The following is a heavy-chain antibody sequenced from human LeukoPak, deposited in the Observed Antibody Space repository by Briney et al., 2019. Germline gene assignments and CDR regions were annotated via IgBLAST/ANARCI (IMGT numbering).Heavy chain of an antibody. CDR2: ISYDGSNK. CDR3: ATLVTCSSTSCSSI. D-gene: IGHD2-2*01. Sequence: GGSLRLSCAASGFTFTFYSMHWVRQAPGKGLEWVAVISYDGSNKYYADSVKGRFTISRDNAKNSLYLQMNSLRAEDTAVYYCATLVTCSSTSCSSIWGQGTLVTVSS. J-gene: IGHJ4*02. CDR1: GFTFTFYS. V-gene: IGHV3-30-3*01.